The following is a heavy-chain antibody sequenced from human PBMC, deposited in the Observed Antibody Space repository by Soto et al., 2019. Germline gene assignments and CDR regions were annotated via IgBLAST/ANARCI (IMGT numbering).Heavy chain of an antibody. J-gene: IGHJ5*02. Sequence: QVQLVESGGGLVPPGGSLRLSCAGSGFTFGDSYMSWIRQAPGKGLEWLSYISPGSRYPAYADSVKGRFTISRDNAKRSLYLQMMSLTAEDTAIYYCVRGCGGVLFDPWGQGTMVTVSS. D-gene: IGHD2-21*01. CDR3: VRGCGGVLFDP. CDR2: ISPGSRYP. V-gene: IGHV3-11*06. CDR1: GFTFGDSY.